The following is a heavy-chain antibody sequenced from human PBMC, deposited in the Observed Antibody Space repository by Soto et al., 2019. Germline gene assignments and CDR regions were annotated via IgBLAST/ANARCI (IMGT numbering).Heavy chain of an antibody. CDR1: GYTLTSYG. D-gene: IGHD3-22*01. CDR3: ARAGAFYEASSYPGRTFDI. J-gene: IGHJ3*02. CDR2: ISAYNGKT. Sequence: QVHLVQSGAEVKKPGASVKVSCKASGYTLTSYGISWVRQAPGQGLQWMGWISAYNGKTYYADKVQGRVTMTTDTSTSTAHMEVRRLRSDAAAVYFCARAGAFYEASSYPGRTFDIWGQGTMVTVSS. V-gene: IGHV1-18*01.